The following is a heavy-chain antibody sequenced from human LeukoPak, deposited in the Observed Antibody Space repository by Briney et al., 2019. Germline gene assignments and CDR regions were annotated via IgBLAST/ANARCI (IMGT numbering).Heavy chain of an antibody. Sequence: GGSLRLSCAASGFTFSSYAMSWVRQAPGKGLEWVSAIPGSGDSTNYADSVKGRFTISRDNSKNTLYLQMNSLRAEDTAVYYCAKRSGVSYGYFDYWGQGTLVTVSS. CDR2: IPGSGDST. CDR1: GFTFSSYA. V-gene: IGHV3-23*01. CDR3: AKRSGVSYGYFDY. D-gene: IGHD1-26*01. J-gene: IGHJ4*02.